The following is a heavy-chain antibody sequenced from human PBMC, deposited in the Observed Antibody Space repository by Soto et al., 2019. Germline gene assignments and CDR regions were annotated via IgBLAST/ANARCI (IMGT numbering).Heavy chain of an antibody. CDR1: GGTFSSYA. CDR2: IIPIFGTA. Sequence: SVKGSRKASGGTFSSYAISWVRQAPGQGLEWMGGIIPIFGTANYAQKFQGRVTITADESTSTAYMELSSLRSEDTAVYYCARELLERTVGRYYYYGMDVWGQGTTVTVSS. J-gene: IGHJ6*02. CDR3: ARELLERTVGRYYYYGMDV. V-gene: IGHV1-69*13.